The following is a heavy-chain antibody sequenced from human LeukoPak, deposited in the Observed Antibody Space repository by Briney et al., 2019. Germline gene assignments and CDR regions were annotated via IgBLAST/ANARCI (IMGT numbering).Heavy chain of an antibody. D-gene: IGHD3-10*02. CDR2: ISSSGSTI. CDR3: AELGITMIGGV. J-gene: IGHJ6*04. Sequence: KPGGSLRLSCAASGFIFSNYGMHWVRQAPGKGLEWVSYISSSGSTIYYADSVKGRFTISRDNAKNSLYLQMNSLRAEDTAVYYCAELGITMIGGVWGKGTTVTISS. V-gene: IGHV3-48*04. CDR1: GFIFSNYG.